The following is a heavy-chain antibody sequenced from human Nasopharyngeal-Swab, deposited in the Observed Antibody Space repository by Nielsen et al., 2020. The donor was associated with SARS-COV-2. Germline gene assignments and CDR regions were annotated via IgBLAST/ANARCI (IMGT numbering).Heavy chain of an antibody. V-gene: IGHV3-7*01. CDR2: IKQDGSEK. CDR3: ARETYYDYVWGSYRADYYYGMDV. Sequence: GESLKISCAASGFTFSSYWMSWVRQAPGKGPEWVANIKQDGSEKYYVDSVKGRFTISRDNAKNSLYLQTNSLRAEDTAVYYCARETYYDYVWGSYRADYYYGMDVWGQGTTVTVSS. J-gene: IGHJ6*02. CDR1: GFTFSSYW. D-gene: IGHD3-16*02.